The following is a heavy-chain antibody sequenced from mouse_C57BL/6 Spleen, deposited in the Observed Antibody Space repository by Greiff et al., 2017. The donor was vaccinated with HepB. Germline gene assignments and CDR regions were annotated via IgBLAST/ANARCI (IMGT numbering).Heavy chain of an antibody. V-gene: IGHV1-82*01. D-gene: IGHD2-3*01. CDR1: GYAFSSSW. Sequence: QVQLKQSGPELVKPGASVKISCKASGYAFSSSWMNWVKQRPGKGLEWIGRIYPGDGDTNYNGKFKGKATLTADKSSSTAYMQLSSLTSEDSAVYFCALYDGYYGYFDYWGQGTTLTVSS. CDR2: IYPGDGDT. J-gene: IGHJ2*01. CDR3: ALYDGYYGYFDY.